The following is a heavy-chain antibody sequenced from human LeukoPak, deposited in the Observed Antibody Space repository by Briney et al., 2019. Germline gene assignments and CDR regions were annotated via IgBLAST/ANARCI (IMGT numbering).Heavy chain of an antibody. Sequence: ASVKVSCKASGYTFTSYYMHWVRQAPGQGLEWVGWISAYNGNTNYAQKLQGRVTMTTDTSTSTAYMELRSLRSDDTAVYYCARAYCGGDCYSKFGDYWGQGTLVTVSS. J-gene: IGHJ4*02. CDR3: ARAYCGGDCYSKFGDY. CDR2: ISAYNGNT. D-gene: IGHD2-21*02. CDR1: GYTFTSYY. V-gene: IGHV1-18*04.